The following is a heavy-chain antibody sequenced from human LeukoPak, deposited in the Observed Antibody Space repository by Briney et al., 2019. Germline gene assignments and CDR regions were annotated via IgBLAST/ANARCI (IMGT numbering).Heavy chain of an antibody. CDR3: ARGVFVGDGYNLFYFDY. Sequence: PSETLSLTCAVYGGSFSGYYWSWIRQPPGKGRDWIGEINHSGSTNYNPSLKSRVTISADTSKNQFSLKLSSVTAADTAVYYCARGVFVGDGYNLFYFDYWGQGTLVTVSS. CDR2: INHSGST. V-gene: IGHV4-34*01. J-gene: IGHJ4*02. D-gene: IGHD5-24*01. CDR1: GGSFSGYY.